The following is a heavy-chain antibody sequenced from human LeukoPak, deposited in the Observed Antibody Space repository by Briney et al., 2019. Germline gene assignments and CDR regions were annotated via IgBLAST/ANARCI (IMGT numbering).Heavy chain of an antibody. V-gene: IGHV4-39*01. CDR2: IYYSGST. Sequence: SETLSLTCNVSGGSTSSSSYYWAWIRQPPGKGLEWIGSIYYSGSTYYNPSLKSRVTISVDTSKNQFSLKLSSVTAADTAVYYCARQKQSRGDFWSGYHYYYYMDVWGKGTTVTVSS. D-gene: IGHD3-3*01. CDR3: ARQKQSRGDFWSGYHYYYYMDV. CDR1: GGSTSSSSYY. J-gene: IGHJ6*03.